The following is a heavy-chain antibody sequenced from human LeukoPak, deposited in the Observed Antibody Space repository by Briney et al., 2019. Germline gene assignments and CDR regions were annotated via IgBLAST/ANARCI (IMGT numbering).Heavy chain of an antibody. V-gene: IGHV4-34*01. Sequence: SETLSLTCAVYGGSFSGYYWSWIRQPPGKGLEWIGEINHSGSTNYNPSLKSRVTISVDTSKNQFSLRLTSVTTADTAVYYCAREGTLGAFDIWGQGTMVTVSS. CDR3: AREGTLGAFDI. J-gene: IGHJ3*02. CDR2: INHSGST. D-gene: IGHD6-13*01. CDR1: GGSFSGYY.